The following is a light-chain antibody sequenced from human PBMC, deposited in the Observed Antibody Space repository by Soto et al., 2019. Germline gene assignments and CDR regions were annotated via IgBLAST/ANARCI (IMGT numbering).Light chain of an antibody. CDR3: QQSYSAQYT. CDR1: QNVVSF. Sequence: DIQMTQSPSSLSASVGDRLSLTCREGQNVVSFVKWYPPTPGKAPRIIIYATSNLQSGVTSRIICSGAGAECTRPISSLQPEDVLTDFCQQSYSAQYTFGQGTKVDIK. CDR2: ATS. V-gene: IGKV1-39*01. J-gene: IGKJ2*01.